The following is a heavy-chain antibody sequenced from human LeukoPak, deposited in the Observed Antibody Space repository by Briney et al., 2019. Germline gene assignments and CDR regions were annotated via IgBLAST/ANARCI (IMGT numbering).Heavy chain of an antibody. J-gene: IGHJ4*02. D-gene: IGHD3-10*01. CDR3: AKDIAPIYGSGSYFDY. CDR1: GFNFDDYA. V-gene: IGHV3-9*01. CDR2: ISWNSGSI. Sequence: GRSLRLSCAASGFNFDDYAMHWVRQAPGKGLEWVSDISWNSGSIGYADSVKGRFTISRDNAKNSLYLQMNSLRAEDTALYYCAKDIAPIYGSGSYFDYWGQGTLVTVSS.